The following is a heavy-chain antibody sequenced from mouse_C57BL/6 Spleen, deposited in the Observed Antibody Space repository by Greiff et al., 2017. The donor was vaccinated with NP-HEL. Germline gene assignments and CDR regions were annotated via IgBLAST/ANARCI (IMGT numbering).Heavy chain of an antibody. V-gene: IGHV1-82*01. J-gene: IGHJ4*01. CDR2: IYPGDGDT. Sequence: QVQLQQSGPELVKPGASVKISCKASGYAFSSSWMNWVKQRPGKGLEWIGRIYPGDGDTNYNGKFKGKTTLTADKSSSTAYMQLSSLTSEDSAVYFCARITTVRAMDYWGQGTSVTVSS. CDR1: GYAFSSSW. D-gene: IGHD1-1*01. CDR3: ARITTVRAMDY.